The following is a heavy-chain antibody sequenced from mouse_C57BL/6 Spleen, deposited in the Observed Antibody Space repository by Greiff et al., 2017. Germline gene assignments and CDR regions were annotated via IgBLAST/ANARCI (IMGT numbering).Heavy chain of an antibody. CDR1: GYAFTNYL. CDR3: AIYGNQFAY. D-gene: IGHD2-1*01. CDR2: INPGSGGT. V-gene: IGHV1-54*01. Sequence: VQLQQSGAELVRPGTSVKVSCKASGYAFTNYLIEWVKQRPGQGLEWIGVINPGSGGTNYNEKFKGKATLTADKSSSTAYMQLSSLTSEDSAVYFCAIYGNQFAYWGQGTLVTVSA. J-gene: IGHJ3*01.